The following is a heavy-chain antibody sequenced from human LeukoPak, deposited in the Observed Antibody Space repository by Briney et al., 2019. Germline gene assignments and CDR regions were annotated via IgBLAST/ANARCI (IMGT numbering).Heavy chain of an antibody. Sequence: PGGSLRLSCAASGLTFDNYAMHWVRQGPGKGLEWVGIISGDSETTHYADSVKGRFTVSRDNSKNSLYLQMNNLRPKDTAFYLCGREWGPGSFLADNWGQGTLVTVSS. CDR1: GLTFDNYA. CDR2: ISGDSETT. V-gene: IGHV3-43*02. CDR3: GREWGPGSFLADN. J-gene: IGHJ4*02. D-gene: IGHD3-10*01.